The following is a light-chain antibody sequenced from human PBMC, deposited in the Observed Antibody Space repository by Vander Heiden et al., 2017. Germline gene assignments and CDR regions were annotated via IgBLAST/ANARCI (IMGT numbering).Light chain of an antibody. Sequence: DIVMSQFPLSLSVTPGEPASISCRSRQTLLHSSEKNYLDWFLQKPGQSPQLLIYLGSTRASGVPDRFSGSGSGTDFTLKISRVEAEDVGVYYCMQGTQTALSFGGGTRLEIK. CDR2: LGS. CDR3: MQGTQTALS. J-gene: IGKJ4*01. CDR1: QTLLHSSEKNY. V-gene: IGKV2-28*01.